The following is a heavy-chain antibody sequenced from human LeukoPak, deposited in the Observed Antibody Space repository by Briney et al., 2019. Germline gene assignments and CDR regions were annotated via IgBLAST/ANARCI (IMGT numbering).Heavy chain of an antibody. J-gene: IGHJ5*02. CDR3: ARSAYCSSTSCPIRGWFDP. D-gene: IGHD2-2*01. CDR2: IIPIFGTA. V-gene: IGHV1-69*05. Sequence: SVKVSCKASGGTFSSYAISWVRQAPGQGLEWMGRIIPIFGTANYAQKFQGRVTITTDESASTAYMELSSLRSEDPAVYYCARSAYCSSTSCPIRGWFDPWGQGTLVTVSS. CDR1: GGTFSSYA.